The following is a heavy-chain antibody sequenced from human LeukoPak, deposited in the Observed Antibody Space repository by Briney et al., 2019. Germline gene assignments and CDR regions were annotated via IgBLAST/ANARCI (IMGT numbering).Heavy chain of an antibody. CDR1: GGSIGSYY. D-gene: IGHD2-2*03. CDR2: IYTSGST. V-gene: IGHV4-4*09. CDR3: AREGRYGYCSSTGCYAPDYYYYMDV. J-gene: IGHJ6*03. Sequence: SEPLSLTCTVSGGSIGSYYWSWLRQPPGKGLEWLGYIYTSGSTNYNPSLKSRVPISVDTSKNHFSLKLSSVTAADTAVYYCAREGRYGYCSSTGCYAPDYYYYMDVWGKGTTVTVSS.